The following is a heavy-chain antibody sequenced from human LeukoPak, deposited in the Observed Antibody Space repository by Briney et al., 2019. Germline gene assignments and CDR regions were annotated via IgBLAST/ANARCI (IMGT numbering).Heavy chain of an antibody. Sequence: PSETLSLTCTVSGGSISSYYWSWIRRPPGKGLEWIGYIYYRGSTNYNPSLKSRVTMSVDTSKKQFSLKLSSVTAADTAVYFCARGPTVNNYYYGMDVWGQGTTVTVSS. CDR1: GGSISSYY. CDR2: IYYRGST. CDR3: ARGPTVNNYYYGMDV. D-gene: IGHD4-17*01. V-gene: IGHV4-59*01. J-gene: IGHJ6*02.